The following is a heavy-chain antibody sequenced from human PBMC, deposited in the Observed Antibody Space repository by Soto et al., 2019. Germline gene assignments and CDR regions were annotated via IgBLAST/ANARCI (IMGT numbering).Heavy chain of an antibody. J-gene: IGHJ4*02. CDR3: TLSLTGYFSLFDY. V-gene: IGHV3-49*03. CDR1: GFTFGDYA. D-gene: IGHD3-9*01. CDR2: IRSKAYGGTT. Sequence: GGSLRLSCTASGFTFGDYAMSWFRQAPGKGLEWVGFIRSKAYGGTTEYAASVKGRFTISRDDSKSIAYLQMNSLKTEDTAVYYCTLSLTGYFSLFDYWGQGTLVTVSS.